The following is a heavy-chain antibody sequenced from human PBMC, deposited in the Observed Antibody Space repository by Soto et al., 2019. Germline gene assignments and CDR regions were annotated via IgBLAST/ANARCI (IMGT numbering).Heavy chain of an antibody. Sequence: EEQLVESGGGLVQPGGSLRLSCAASGFTFSDYYMSWVRQAPGKGLEWVANINQDGSAKSYVDSVRGRFTISRDNGKNSLSLQMESLRADDTAAYYCARWNGGFDPWGQGTLVTVS. V-gene: IGHV3-7*05. CDR1: GFTFSDYY. CDR2: INQDGSAK. CDR3: ARWNGGFDP. J-gene: IGHJ5*02. D-gene: IGHD1-1*01.